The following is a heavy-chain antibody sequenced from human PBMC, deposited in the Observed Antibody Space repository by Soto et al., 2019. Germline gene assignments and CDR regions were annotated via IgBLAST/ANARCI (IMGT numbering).Heavy chain of an antibody. V-gene: IGHV3-23*01. CDR1: GFVFSDYA. CDR3: ASVPIWCGSTSCYTEGLDS. Sequence: EVQLLDSGGGWVQPGGSLRLSCVASGFVFSDYAMSWVRQAPGKGLEWVSAISAGGSDTYYADSVKGRFTVSRVNSKNTLYVQMNPLRAEDTAIYYCASVPIWCGSTSCYTEGLDSWGQGTLVTVSS. CDR2: ISAGGSDT. D-gene: IGHD2-2*01. J-gene: IGHJ4*02.